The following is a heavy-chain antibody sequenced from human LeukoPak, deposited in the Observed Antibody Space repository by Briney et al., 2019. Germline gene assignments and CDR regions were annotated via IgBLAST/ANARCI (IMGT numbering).Heavy chain of an antibody. J-gene: IGHJ4*02. CDR3: ARTGPVRDFDWLLLDY. Sequence: ASVKVSCKASGGTFSSYAISWVRQAPGQGLEWMGGIIPIFGTANYAQKFQGRVTITADESTSTAYMELRSLRSDDTAVYYCARTGPVRDFDWLLLDYWGQGTLVTVSS. V-gene: IGHV1-69*13. CDR2: IIPIFGTA. D-gene: IGHD3-9*01. CDR1: GGTFSSYA.